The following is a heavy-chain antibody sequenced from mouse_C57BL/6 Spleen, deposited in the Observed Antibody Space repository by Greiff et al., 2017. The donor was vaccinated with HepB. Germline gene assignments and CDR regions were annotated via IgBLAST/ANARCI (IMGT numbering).Heavy chain of an antibody. Sequence: VQLQQPGAELVKPGASVKMSCKASGYTFTSYWITWVKQRPGQGLEWIGDIYPGSGSTNYNEKFKSKATLTVDTSSSTAYMQLSSLTSEDSAVYYCARSITTVVRYYFDYWGQGTTLTVSS. CDR3: ARSITTVVRYYFDY. J-gene: IGHJ2*01. CDR2: IYPGSGST. CDR1: GYTFTSYW. V-gene: IGHV1-55*01. D-gene: IGHD1-1*01.